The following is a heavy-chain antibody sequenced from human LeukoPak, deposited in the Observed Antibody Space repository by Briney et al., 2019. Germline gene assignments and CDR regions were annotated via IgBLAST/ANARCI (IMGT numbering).Heavy chain of an antibody. V-gene: IGHV1-8*01. CDR3: ARGEEYYDFWSGYHLYYFDY. Sequence: ASVKVSCKASGYTFTSYDINWVRQATGQGLEWKGWMNPNSGNTGYAQKFQGRVTMTRNTSISTAYMELSSLRSEDTAVYYCARGEEYYDFWSGYHLYYFDYWGQGTLVTVSS. J-gene: IGHJ4*02. CDR2: MNPNSGNT. D-gene: IGHD3-3*01. CDR1: GYTFTSYD.